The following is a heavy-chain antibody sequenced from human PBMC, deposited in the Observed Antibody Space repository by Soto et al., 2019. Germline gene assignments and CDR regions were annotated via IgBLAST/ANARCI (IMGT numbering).Heavy chain of an antibody. CDR1: GFTFSSYS. CDR2: ISSSSSYI. J-gene: IGHJ6*02. Sequence: GGSLRLSCAASGFTFSSYSMNWVRQAPGKGLEWVSSISSSSSYIYYADSVKGRFTISRDNAKNSLYLQMNSLRAEDTAVYYCARYGYYYDSSGYYYYYGMDVCAQGTTVTVSS. V-gene: IGHV3-21*01. CDR3: ARYGYYYDSSGYYYYYGMDV. D-gene: IGHD3-22*01.